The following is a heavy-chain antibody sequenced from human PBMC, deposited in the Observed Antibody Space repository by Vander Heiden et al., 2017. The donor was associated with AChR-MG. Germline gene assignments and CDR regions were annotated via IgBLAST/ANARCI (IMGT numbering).Heavy chain of an antibody. CDR2: VYHSGST. J-gene: IGHJ4*02. D-gene: IGHD3-10*01. CDR3: AREHSMVRGVIHG. V-gene: IGHV4-4*02. Sequence: QVQLQESGPGLVKPSGTLSLTCAVSGGSISSSSWWSWVRQPPGKGLEWIGEVYHSGSTNSNPSLKSRVTISVDKSKNQFSLKLSSVTAADTAVYYCAREHSMVRGVIHGWGQGTLVTVSS. CDR1: GGSISSSSW.